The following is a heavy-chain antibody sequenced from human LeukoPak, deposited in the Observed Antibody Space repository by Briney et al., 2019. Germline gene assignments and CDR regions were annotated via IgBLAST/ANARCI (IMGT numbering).Heavy chain of an antibody. Sequence: PGGSLRLSCAASGFTFSSYSMNWVRQAPGKGLEWVSSISSSSSYIYYADSVKGRFTISRDNSKNTLYLQMNSLRAEDTAVYYCAKGGSSITMIVVAKVPDVWGKGTTVTVSS. CDR3: AKGGSSITMIVVAKVPDV. CDR1: GFTFSSYS. D-gene: IGHD3-22*01. CDR2: ISSSSSYI. J-gene: IGHJ6*04. V-gene: IGHV3-21*04.